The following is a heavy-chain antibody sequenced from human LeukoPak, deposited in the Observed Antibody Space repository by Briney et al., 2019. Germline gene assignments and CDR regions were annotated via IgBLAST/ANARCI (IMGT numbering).Heavy chain of an antibody. J-gene: IGHJ4*02. V-gene: IGHV1-18*01. CDR2: ISAHNGNI. CDR3: ARDGYFDC. Sequence: ASVRVSCKASGYTFTSYGISWVRQAPGQGLEWMGWISAHNGNINYAQKLQGRVTMTKDTSTNTAYMELRSLTSDDTAVYYCARDGYFDCWGQGTLATASS. CDR1: GYTFTSYG.